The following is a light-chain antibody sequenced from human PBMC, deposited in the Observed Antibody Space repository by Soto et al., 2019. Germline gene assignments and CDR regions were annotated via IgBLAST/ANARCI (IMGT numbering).Light chain of an antibody. CDR3: SSYAGSDVFV. J-gene: IGLJ1*01. Sequence: QSALTQPASVSGSPGQSITISCTGTSSDVGGYKYVSWYQQHPGKAPKLMIYEVSHRPSGVSDRFSGSKSGNTASLTISGLQAEDEADYYCSSYAGSDVFVFGTGTKVTVL. V-gene: IGLV2-14*01. CDR2: EVS. CDR1: SSDVGGYKY.